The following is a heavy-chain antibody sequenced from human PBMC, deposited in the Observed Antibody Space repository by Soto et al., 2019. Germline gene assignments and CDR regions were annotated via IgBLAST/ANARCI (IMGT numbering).Heavy chain of an antibody. CDR2: IYHSGST. CDR3: ASSYYYGSGSYYYYGMDV. V-gene: IGHV4-30-2*01. D-gene: IGHD3-10*01. J-gene: IGHJ6*02. CDR1: GGSISSGGYS. Sequence: QLQLQESGSGLVKPSQTLSLTCAVSGGSISSGGYSWSWIRQPPGKGLEWIGYIYHSGSTYYNPSLKSRVTITVDRSKTQFSLKLSSVTAADTAVYYCASSYYYGSGSYYYYGMDVWGQGTTVTVSS.